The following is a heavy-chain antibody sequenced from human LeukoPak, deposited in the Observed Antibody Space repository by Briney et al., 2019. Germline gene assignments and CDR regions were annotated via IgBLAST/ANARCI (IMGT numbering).Heavy chain of an antibody. CDR3: ARGRGSSWYYFDS. Sequence: SETLSLTCTVSGGSISSYYWSWVRQPAGKGLEWIGRIYASGNTNYNPSLKGRVTMTVDTSKNQFSLNLSSVTAADTAVYYCARGRGSSWYYFDSWGQGTLVTVSS. CDR1: GGSISSYY. J-gene: IGHJ4*02. V-gene: IGHV4-4*07. D-gene: IGHD6-13*01. CDR2: IYASGNT.